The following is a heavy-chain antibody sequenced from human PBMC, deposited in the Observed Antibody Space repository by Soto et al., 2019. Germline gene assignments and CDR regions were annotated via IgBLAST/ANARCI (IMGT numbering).Heavy chain of an antibody. D-gene: IGHD3-10*01. CDR3: ARELGSYYGMDV. CDR1: GYTFTSYD. V-gene: IGHV1-8*01. CDR2: MNPNSGNT. J-gene: IGHJ6*02. Sequence: QVQLVQSGAEGKKPGASVKVSCKASGYTFTSYDINWVRQATGQGFEWMGWMNPNSGNTGYAQKFQGRVTMTRNTSISTAYMELSSLRSEDTAVYYCARELGSYYGMDVWGQGTTVTVSS.